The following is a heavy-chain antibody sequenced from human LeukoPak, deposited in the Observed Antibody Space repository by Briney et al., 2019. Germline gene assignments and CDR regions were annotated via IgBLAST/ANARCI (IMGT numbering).Heavy chain of an antibody. Sequence: GGSLRLSCAASGFNFSSYGMHWVRQAPGKGLEWAAIIWSDRSDKYYADSVKGRFTISRDNSKNTVYLQMNSLRAEDTAVYYCARGLSDGMDVWGQGTTVTVSS. J-gene: IGHJ6*02. CDR2: IWSDRSDK. CDR3: ARGLSDGMDV. V-gene: IGHV3-33*01. CDR1: GFNFSSYG.